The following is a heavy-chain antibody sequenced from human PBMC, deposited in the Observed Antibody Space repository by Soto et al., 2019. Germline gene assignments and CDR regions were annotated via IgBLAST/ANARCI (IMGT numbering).Heavy chain of an antibody. J-gene: IGHJ4*02. CDR1: GYSISSGYY. D-gene: IGHD4-4*01. CDR3: AREHVTTVPPALDREFDY. CDR2: IYHSGST. V-gene: IGHV4-38-2*02. Sequence: PSETLSLTCSVSGYSISSGYYWGWIRQPPGKGLEWIGSIYHSGSTYYNPSLKSRVTISVDTSKNQFSLKLSSVTAADTAVYYCAREHVTTVPPALDREFDYSGQGT.